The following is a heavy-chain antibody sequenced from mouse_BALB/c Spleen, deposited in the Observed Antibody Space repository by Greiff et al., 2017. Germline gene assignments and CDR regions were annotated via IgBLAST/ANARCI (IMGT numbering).Heavy chain of an antibody. V-gene: IGHV1S81*02. CDR2: INPSNGGT. D-gene: IGHD1-1*01. CDR3: TRGSSYGYFDV. J-gene: IGHJ1*01. CDR1: GYTFTSYW. Sequence: QVQLQQPGAELVKPGASVKLSCKASGYTFTSYWMYWVKQRPGQGLERIGEINPSNGGTNYNEKFKSKATLTVDKSSSTAYMQLSSLTSEDSVVYYCTRGSSYGYFDVWGAGTTVTVSS.